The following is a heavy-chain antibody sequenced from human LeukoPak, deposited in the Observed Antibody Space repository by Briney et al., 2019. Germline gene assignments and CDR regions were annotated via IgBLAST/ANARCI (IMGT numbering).Heavy chain of an antibody. D-gene: IGHD2-2*03. V-gene: IGHV3-23*01. CDR1: GLTFTTYG. CDR3: AKDSHWILFDD. J-gene: IGHJ4*02. CDR2: IGGSGTRT. Sequence: GGSLRLSCSASGLTFTTYGMNWVRRAPGKGLEWVSGIGGSGTRTYYADSVKGRFTISRDNSKNTLYLQMNSLRDEDTAVYYCAKDSHWILFDDWGQGTLVTVSS.